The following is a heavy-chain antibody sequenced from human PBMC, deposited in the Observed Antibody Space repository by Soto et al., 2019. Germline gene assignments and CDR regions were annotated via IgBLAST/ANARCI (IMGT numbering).Heavy chain of an antibody. V-gene: IGHV1-2*04. CDR1: GYTFTGYY. D-gene: IGHD3-10*01. J-gene: IGHJ4*02. CDR2: INPNSGGT. CDR3: ARGRGINKKYYYGSGGFFDD. Sequence: ASVKVSCKASGYTFTGYYMHWVRQAPGQGLEWMGWINPNSGGTNYAQKFQGWVTMTRDTSISTAYMELSRLRSDDTAVYYCARGRGINKKYYYGSGGFFDDWGQGTLVTVYS.